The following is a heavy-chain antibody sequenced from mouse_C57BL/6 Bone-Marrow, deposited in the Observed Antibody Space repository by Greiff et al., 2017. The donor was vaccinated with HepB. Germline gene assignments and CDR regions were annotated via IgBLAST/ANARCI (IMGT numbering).Heavy chain of an antibody. CDR2: INPSNGGT. V-gene: IGHV1-53*01. CDR3: ARPPARGRGYYFDY. D-gene: IGHD3-3*01. CDR1: GYTFTSYW. Sequence: VKLQQPGTELVKPGASVKLSCKASGYTFTSYWMHWVKQRPGQGLEWIGNINPSNGGTNYNEKFKSKAKLPVDKSSSTAYMQLSSLTSEDSAVYYCARPPARGRGYYFDYWGQGTTLTVSS. J-gene: IGHJ2*01.